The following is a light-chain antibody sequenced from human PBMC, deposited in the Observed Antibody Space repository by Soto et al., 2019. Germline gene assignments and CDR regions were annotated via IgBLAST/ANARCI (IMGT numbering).Light chain of an antibody. V-gene: IGKV3-11*01. CDR3: HQRQSWPRT. CDR2: QTS. J-gene: IGKJ1*01. CDR1: QYINTR. Sequence: EIVLTQSPGTLSLSPGERATLSCRASQYINTRLAWYQHRPGQAPRLLIYQTSIRAAGIPARFRASGSGTDFTLTISDVQPEDFALYYCHQRQSWPRTFGQGTKVDIK.